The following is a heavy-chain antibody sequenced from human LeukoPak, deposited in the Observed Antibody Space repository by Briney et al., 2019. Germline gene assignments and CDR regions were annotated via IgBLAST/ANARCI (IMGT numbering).Heavy chain of an antibody. D-gene: IGHD6-13*01. V-gene: IGHV4-59*01. J-gene: IGHJ4*02. CDR1: GGSISSYY. CDR3: ARVKSQQLPWLIFGLRPIFDY. CDR2: IYYSGST. Sequence: SETLSLTCTVSGGSISSYYWSWIRQPPGKGLEWIGYIYYSGSTNYNPSLKSRVTISVDTSKNQFSLKLSSVTAADTAVYYCARVKSQQLPWLIFGLRPIFDYWGQGTLVTVSS.